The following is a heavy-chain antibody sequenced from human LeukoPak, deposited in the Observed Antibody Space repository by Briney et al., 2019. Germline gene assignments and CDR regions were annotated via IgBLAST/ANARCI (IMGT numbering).Heavy chain of an antibody. Sequence: SETLSLTCTVSGGSISSYYWSWIRQPPGKGLEWIGYIYYSGSTNYNPSLESRVTISVDTSKSQFSLKLISVTAADTAVYYSARHRRPVVRAAPYGMDVWGQGTTVTVSS. D-gene: IGHD3-10*01. J-gene: IGHJ6*02. V-gene: IGHV4-59*08. CDR1: GGSISSYY. CDR2: IYYSGST. CDR3: ARHRRPVVRAAPYGMDV.